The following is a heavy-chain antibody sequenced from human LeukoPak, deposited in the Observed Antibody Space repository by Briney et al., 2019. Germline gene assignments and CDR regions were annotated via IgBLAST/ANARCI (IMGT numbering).Heavy chain of an antibody. CDR3: ARVAGGIPDY. D-gene: IGHD6-19*01. Sequence: GSLRLSCAASGFTFSTYWMSWVRQAPGKGLEWVANIKQDGSEKYYVDSVAGRFTISRDNAKNSLFLQMNSLRAEDTAVFYCARVAGGIPDYWGQGTLVTVSS. CDR2: IKQDGSEK. V-gene: IGHV3-7*01. CDR1: GFTFSTYW. J-gene: IGHJ4*02.